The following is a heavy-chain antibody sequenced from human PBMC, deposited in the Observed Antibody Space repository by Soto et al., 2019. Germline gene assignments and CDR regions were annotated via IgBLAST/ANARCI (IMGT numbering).Heavy chain of an antibody. CDR1: GYSFTSYW. CDR2: IYPGDSDT. CDR3: ARQDSSGWYGDAFDI. J-gene: IGHJ3*02. D-gene: IGHD6-19*01. Sequence: EVQLVQSGAEVKKPGESLKISCQGSGYSFTSYWIGWVRQMPGKGLEWMGIIYPGDSDTRYSPSFQGQVTISADKSISTAYLQWSSLKASDTAMYYCARQDSSGWYGDAFDIWGQGTMVTVSS. V-gene: IGHV5-51*01.